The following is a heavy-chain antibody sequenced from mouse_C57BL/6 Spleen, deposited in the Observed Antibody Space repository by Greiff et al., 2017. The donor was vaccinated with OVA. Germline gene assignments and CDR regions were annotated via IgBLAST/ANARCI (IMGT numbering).Heavy chain of an antibody. D-gene: IGHD1-1*01. V-gene: IGHV1-76*01. CDR1: GYTFTDYY. CDR3: ARWVLRYPYAMDY. CDR2: IYTGSGNT. J-gene: IGHJ4*01. Sequence: VQLQQSGAELVRPGASVKLSCKASGYTFTDYYINWVKQRPGQGLEWIARIYTGSGNTYYNEKCKCKSRLTAEYSASTAYMQLSSLTSEYSAFYFCARWVLRYPYAMDYWGQGTSVTVSS.